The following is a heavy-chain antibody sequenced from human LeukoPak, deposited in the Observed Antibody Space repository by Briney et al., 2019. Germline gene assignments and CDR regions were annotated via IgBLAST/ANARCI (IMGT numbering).Heavy chain of an antibody. CDR3: ARDLRWSSSWYSNWFDP. D-gene: IGHD6-13*01. J-gene: IGHJ5*02. CDR1: GGSFSGYY. CDR2: INHSGST. Sequence: SETLSLTCAVYGGSFSGYYWSWIRQPPGKGLEWIGEINHSGSTNYNPSLKSRVTISVDTSKNQFSLKLSSVTAADTAVYYCARDLRWSSSWYSNWFDPWGQGTLVTVSS. V-gene: IGHV4-34*01.